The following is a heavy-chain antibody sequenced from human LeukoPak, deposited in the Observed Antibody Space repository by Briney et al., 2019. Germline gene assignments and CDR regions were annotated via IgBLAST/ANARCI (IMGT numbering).Heavy chain of an antibody. CDR1: GGSFSGYY. V-gene: IGHV4-34*01. CDR3: ARVGYETY. Sequence: SETLSLTCAVYGGSFSGYYWSWIRQPPGKGLEWIGEINHSGSTNYNPSLKSRVTISVDTSKNQFPLKLSSVTAADTAVYYCARVGYETYWGQGTLVTVSS. D-gene: IGHD2-2*01. J-gene: IGHJ4*02. CDR2: INHSGST.